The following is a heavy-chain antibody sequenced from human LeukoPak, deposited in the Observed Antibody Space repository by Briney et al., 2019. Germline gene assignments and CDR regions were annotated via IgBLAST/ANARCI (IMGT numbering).Heavy chain of an antibody. CDR3: ARLRVSGSYLYYFDY. D-gene: IGHD1-26*01. J-gene: IGHJ4*02. Sequence: SETLSLTCNVSGGSISSYYWSWIRQPPGKGLEWIGYILTSGTTNYNPSLKSRLTISGDTSKNQFTLRLSSVTAADTAVYFCARLRVSGSYLYYFDYWGQGTLVTVSS. V-gene: IGHV4-4*09. CDR2: ILTSGTT. CDR1: GGSISSYY.